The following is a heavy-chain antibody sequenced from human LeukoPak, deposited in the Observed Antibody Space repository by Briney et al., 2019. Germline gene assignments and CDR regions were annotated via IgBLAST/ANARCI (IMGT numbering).Heavy chain of an antibody. J-gene: IGHJ3*01. CDR3: ARTRYSGSHNSAFDL. Sequence: KTSGTLSLTCSVSGGSISGYHWNWIRQSPGKGLQWIANIYYTGNADYNPSLKSRVTISIDTSRIHFSLHLSSVTAADTAVYYCARTRYSGSHNSAFDLWGQGTVVTVSS. CDR2: IYYTGNA. V-gene: IGHV4-59*08. D-gene: IGHD1-26*01. CDR1: GGSISGYH.